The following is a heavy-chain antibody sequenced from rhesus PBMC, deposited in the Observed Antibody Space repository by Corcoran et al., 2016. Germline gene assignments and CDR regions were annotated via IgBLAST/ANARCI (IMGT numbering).Heavy chain of an antibody. CDR2: IHGGGGGT. D-gene: IGHD3-16*01. Sequence: QVQLQESGPGLVKPSETLSLTCAVSGGSISSNYWSWIRQPPGKGLEWIGRIHGGGGGTQPNPPLQGRATISPATSKTQFSLRLSSVTAADTAVYYCARNRADYSGHSGYFDYWGQGVLVTVSS. CDR3: ARNRADYSGHSGYFDY. V-gene: IGHV4-160*01. CDR1: GGSISSNY. J-gene: IGHJ4*01.